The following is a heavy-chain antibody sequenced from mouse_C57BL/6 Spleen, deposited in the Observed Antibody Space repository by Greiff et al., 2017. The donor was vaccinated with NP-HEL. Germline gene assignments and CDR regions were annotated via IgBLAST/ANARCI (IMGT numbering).Heavy chain of an antibody. J-gene: IGHJ3*01. D-gene: IGHD1-1*01. CDR1: GYTFTSYW. Sequence: QVQLQQPGAELVMPGASVKLSCKASGYTFTSYWMHWVKQRPGQGLEWIGEIDPSDSYTNYNQKFKGKSTLTVDKSSSTAYMQLSSLTSEDSAVYYWARGGYDGSSAWFAYWGQGTLVTVSA. CDR2: IDPSDSYT. CDR3: ARGGYDGSSAWFAY. V-gene: IGHV1-69*01.